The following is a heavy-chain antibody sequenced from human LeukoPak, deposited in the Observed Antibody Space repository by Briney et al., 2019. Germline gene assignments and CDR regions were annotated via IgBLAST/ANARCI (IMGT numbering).Heavy chain of an antibody. D-gene: IGHD6-13*01. CDR3: ARESEQQLAYYFDY. V-gene: IGHV1-69*04. Sequence: SVKVSCKASGGTFSSYAISWVRQAPGQRLEWMGRIIPILGIANYAQKFQGRVTITADKSTSTAYMELSSLRSEDTAVYYCARESEQQLAYYFDYWGQETLVTVSS. CDR2: IIPILGIA. CDR1: GGTFSSYA. J-gene: IGHJ4*02.